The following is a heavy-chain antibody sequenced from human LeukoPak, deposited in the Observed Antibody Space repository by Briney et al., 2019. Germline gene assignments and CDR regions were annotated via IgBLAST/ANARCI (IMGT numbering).Heavy chain of an antibody. CDR3: ARAGVEYTSTWYGAY. CDR2: ISPNSGGT. Sequence: GASVKVSCKASGYTFTGCYIHWVRQAPGQALDWMGWISPNSGGTNYVQKFQGRVTMTRDTSISTAYMELTRLTSDDTAMYYCARAGVEYTSTWYGAYWGQGTLVTVSS. D-gene: IGHD6-13*01. V-gene: IGHV1-2*02. J-gene: IGHJ4*02. CDR1: GYTFTGCY.